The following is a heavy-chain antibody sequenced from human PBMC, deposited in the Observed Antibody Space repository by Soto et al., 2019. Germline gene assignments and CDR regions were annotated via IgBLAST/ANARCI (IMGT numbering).Heavy chain of an antibody. CDR3: ARGHSGSYTMEAYYYGMDV. CDR1: GFTFITYS. J-gene: IGHJ6*02. V-gene: IGHV3-48*02. D-gene: IGHD1-26*01. Sequence: TGGSLRLSCAASGFTFITYSINLFRHAPWKWLQWVSYISSVLSTTYYADSVKGRFTISRDNAKNSLYLQMDSLRDEDTAVYYCARGHSGSYTMEAYYYGMDVWGQGTTVTVSS. CDR2: ISSVLSTT.